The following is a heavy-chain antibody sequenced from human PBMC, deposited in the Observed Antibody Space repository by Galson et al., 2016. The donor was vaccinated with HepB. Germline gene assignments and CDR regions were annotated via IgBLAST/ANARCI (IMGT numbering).Heavy chain of an antibody. J-gene: IGHJ3*02. CDR1: GFTFSDYY. CDR2: IDKSGTNN. Sequence: SLRLSCAASGFTFSDYYMSWIRQAPGKGPEWLSDIDKSGTNNSYPDAVKGRFTMSRDNAKNSLYLQINSLRAEDTAVYYCSRASWYTFDTWGQGTMVTVSS. CDR3: SRASWYTFDT. D-gene: IGHD1-1*01. V-gene: IGHV3-11*01.